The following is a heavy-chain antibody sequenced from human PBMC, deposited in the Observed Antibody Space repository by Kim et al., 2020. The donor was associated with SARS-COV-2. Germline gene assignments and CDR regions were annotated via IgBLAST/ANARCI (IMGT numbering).Heavy chain of an antibody. Sequence: ASVKVSCKASGYTFTGYYMHWVRQAPGQGLEWMGRINPNSGGTNYAQKFQGRVTMTRDTSISTAYMELSRLRSDDTAVYYCARDLTRYGDYDYWGQGTLVTVSS. V-gene: IGHV1-2*06. D-gene: IGHD4-17*01. CDR1: GYTFTGYY. J-gene: IGHJ4*02. CDR3: ARDLTRYGDYDY. CDR2: INPNSGGT.